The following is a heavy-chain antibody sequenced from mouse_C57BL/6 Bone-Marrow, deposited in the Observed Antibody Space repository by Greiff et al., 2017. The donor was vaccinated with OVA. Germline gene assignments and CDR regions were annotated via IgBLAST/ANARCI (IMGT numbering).Heavy chain of an antibody. J-gene: IGHJ4*01. Sequence: QVHVKQSGAELVKPGASVKLSCKASGYTFTEYTIHWVKQRPGQGLEWIGWFYPGSGSIKYNEKFKDKATLTADKSSSTAYMELSSVTSEDSAVYFCARHEGYYYAMDYWGQGTSVTVSS. V-gene: IGHV1-62-2*01. CDR3: ARHEGYYYAMDY. CDR1: GYTFTEYT. CDR2: FYPGSGSI.